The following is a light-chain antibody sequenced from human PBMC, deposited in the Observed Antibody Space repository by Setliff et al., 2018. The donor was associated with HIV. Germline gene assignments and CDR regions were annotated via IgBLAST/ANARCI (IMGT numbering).Light chain of an antibody. CDR1: NSNIGSSS. CDR3: ASWDDTLKVYV. CDR2: TNS. Sequence: QSALTQPPSASGTPGQRVTISCSGSNSNIGSSSVNWYQRLPGAAPKLLIYTNSLRPSGVPNRFSGSKSGTSASLAISGLRSEDEAEYYCASWDDTLKVYVFGSGTKVTVL. V-gene: IGLV1-44*01. J-gene: IGLJ1*01.